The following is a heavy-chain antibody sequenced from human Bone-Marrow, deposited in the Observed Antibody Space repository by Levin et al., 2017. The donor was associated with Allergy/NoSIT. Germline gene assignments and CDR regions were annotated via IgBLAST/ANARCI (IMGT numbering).Heavy chain of an antibody. V-gene: IGHV3-30*03. J-gene: IGHJ6*02. CDR2: ISYDGSNK. CDR3: AICSGGSCYSRGNYYYYGMDV. CDR1: GFTFSSYG. Sequence: GGSLRLSCAASGFTFSSYGMHWVRQAPGKGLEWVAVISYDGSNKYYADSVKGRFTISRDNSKNTLYLQMNSLRAEDTAVYYCAICSGGSCYSRGNYYYYGMDVWGQGTTVTVSS. D-gene: IGHD2-15*01.